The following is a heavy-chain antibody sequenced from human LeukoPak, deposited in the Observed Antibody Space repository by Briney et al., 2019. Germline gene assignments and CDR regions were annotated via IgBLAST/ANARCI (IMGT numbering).Heavy chain of an antibody. CDR3: ARDTPASDYYYDSSGKGRNQNVDY. Sequence: EASVKVSCKASGYTFTGYYIHWVRQAPGQGLEWMGWINPNSGGTNNAQKFQGRVTMTRDTSISTAYMELSRLRSDDTAVYYCARDTPASDYYYDSSGKGRNQNVDYWAREPWSPSPQ. J-gene: IGHJ4*02. CDR2: INPNSGGT. V-gene: IGHV1-2*02. CDR1: GYTFTGYY. D-gene: IGHD3-22*01.